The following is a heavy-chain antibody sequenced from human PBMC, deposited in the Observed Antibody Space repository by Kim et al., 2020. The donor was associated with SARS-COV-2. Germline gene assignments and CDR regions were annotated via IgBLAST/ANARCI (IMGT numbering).Heavy chain of an antibody. Sequence: SVKVSCKASGGTFSSYAISWVRQAPGQGLEWMGGIIPIFGTADYAQKFQGRVTITADESTSTAYMELSSLRSEDTAVYYCASYLTLDAFDIWGQGTMVTVSS. CDR2: IIPIFGTA. CDR3: ASYLTLDAFDI. V-gene: IGHV1-69*13. J-gene: IGHJ3*02. D-gene: IGHD3-9*01. CDR1: GGTFSSYA.